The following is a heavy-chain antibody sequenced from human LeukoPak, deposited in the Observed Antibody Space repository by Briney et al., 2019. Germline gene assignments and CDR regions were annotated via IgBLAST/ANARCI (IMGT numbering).Heavy chain of an antibody. CDR2: MHTSGST. J-gene: IGHJ4*02. CDR1: GGFISSYY. D-gene: IGHD6-6*01. Sequence: PSETLSLTCTVSGGFISSYYWSWIRQPAGKGLEWIGRMHTSGSTNYNPSLKSRLTISVDKSKNQFSLKLNSVTAADTAIYYCARDSGSGHFDYWGQGTLVTVSS. CDR3: ARDSGSGHFDY. V-gene: IGHV4-4*07.